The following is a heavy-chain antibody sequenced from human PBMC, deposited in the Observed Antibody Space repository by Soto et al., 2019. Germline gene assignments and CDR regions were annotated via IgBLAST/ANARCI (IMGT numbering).Heavy chain of an antibody. D-gene: IGHD3-22*01. Sequence: GGSLRLSCAASGFTFSSYGMHSVRQAPGKGLEWVAVIWYDGSNKYYADSVKGRFTIPRDNSKNTLYLQMNSLRAEDTAVYYCASFEGYYYDSSGYYTSNYYYGMDVWGKGTTVTVSS. V-gene: IGHV3-33*01. CDR3: ASFEGYYYDSSGYYTSNYYYGMDV. J-gene: IGHJ6*04. CDR1: GFTFSSYG. CDR2: IWYDGSNK.